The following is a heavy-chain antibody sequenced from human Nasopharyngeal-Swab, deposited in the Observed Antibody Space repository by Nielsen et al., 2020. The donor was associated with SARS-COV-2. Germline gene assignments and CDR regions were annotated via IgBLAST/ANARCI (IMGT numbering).Heavy chain of an antibody. J-gene: IGHJ6*03. CDR3: VIGGYYFMDV. CDR2: ISTTGSAI. Sequence: VRQAPGKGPEWLAYISTTGSAIYNADSVRGRFTISRDNTKNSLYLQMNSLRAEDTAVYYCVIGGYYFMDVWGKGTRVTVSS. V-gene: IGHV3-48*03.